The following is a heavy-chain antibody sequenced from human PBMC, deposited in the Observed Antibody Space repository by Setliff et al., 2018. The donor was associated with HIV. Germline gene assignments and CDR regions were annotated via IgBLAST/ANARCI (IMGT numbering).Heavy chain of an antibody. CDR1: GGTFSSYA. J-gene: IGHJ3*02. CDR2: LIPIVDIT. CDR3: AKGPNFEDAFDI. D-gene: IGHD2-8*01. Sequence: SVKVSCKASGGTFSSYASSWVRQAPGQGLEWMGGLIPIVDITKSTQKFRDRVTFTADESTKTAQMELSGLTFEDTAVYYCAKGPNFEDAFDIWGQGTVVTVSS. V-gene: IGHV1-69*10.